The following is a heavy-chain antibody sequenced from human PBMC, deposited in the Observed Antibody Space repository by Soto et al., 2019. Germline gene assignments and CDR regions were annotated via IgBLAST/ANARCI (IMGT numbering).Heavy chain of an antibody. CDR3: ARNSYISGDDDSYYFDY. J-gene: IGHJ4*02. D-gene: IGHD2-21*02. CDR1: GYTFTRYA. Sequence: GASVKVSCKASGYTFTRYAMHWVRQAPGQRPEWMGWINPGNGDTKYSEKLQGRVTFTRDTSATTIYMELSSLRSKDTALYYCARNSYISGDDDSYYFDYWGQGTPVTVSS. V-gene: IGHV1-3*01. CDR2: INPGNGDT.